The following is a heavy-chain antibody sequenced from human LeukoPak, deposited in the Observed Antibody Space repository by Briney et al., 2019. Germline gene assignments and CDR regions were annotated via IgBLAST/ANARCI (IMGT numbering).Heavy chain of an antibody. V-gene: IGHV4-61*02. CDR2: IYTSGST. J-gene: IGHJ3*02. CDR1: GGSISGGSYY. D-gene: IGHD1-1*01. CDR3: ARDDDNTDSRGSFGI. Sequence: SESLSLTCTVSGGSISGGSYYWSWIRQPAGKGLEWIGRIYTSGSTNYNPSLKSRVTISVDTSKNQFSLKLSSVTAADTAVYYCARDDDNTDSRGSFGIWGQGTMVTVSS.